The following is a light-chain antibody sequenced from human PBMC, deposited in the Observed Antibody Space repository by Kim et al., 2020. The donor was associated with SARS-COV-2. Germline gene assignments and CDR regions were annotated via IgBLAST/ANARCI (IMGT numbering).Light chain of an antibody. V-gene: IGLV2-14*03. CDR3: SSYTSSSRL. Sequence: QSVLTQPASVSGSPGQSITIPCTGTSSDVGGYNYVSWYQQHPGKAPKLMIYDVSNRPSGVSNRFSGSKSGNTASLTISGLQAEDEADYYCSSYTSSSRLFGAGTKVTVL. CDR1: SSDVGGYNY. CDR2: DVS. J-gene: IGLJ1*01.